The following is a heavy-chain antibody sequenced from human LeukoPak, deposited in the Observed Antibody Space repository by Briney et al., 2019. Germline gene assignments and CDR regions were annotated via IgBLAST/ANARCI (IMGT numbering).Heavy chain of an antibody. CDR3: ARGAPLSLEDVSSAFDI. CDR1: GGSFSGYY. V-gene: IGHV4-34*01. CDR2: INHSGST. J-gene: IGHJ3*02. D-gene: IGHD3-16*02. Sequence: PSETLSLTCAVYGGSFSGYYWSWIRQPPGKGLEWIGEINHSGSTNYNPSLKSRVTISVDTSKNQFSLKLSSVTAADTAVYYCARGAPLSLEDVSSAFDIWGQGTMVTVSS.